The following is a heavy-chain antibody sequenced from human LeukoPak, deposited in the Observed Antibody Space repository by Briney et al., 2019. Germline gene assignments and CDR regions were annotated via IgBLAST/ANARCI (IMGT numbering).Heavy chain of an antibody. Sequence: SETLSLTCTVSGGSISSYYWSWIRQPPGKGLEWIGSIYHSGSTYYNPSLKSRVTISVDTSKNQFSLKLSSVTAADTAVYYCASPAMAFIDQGRYNYYYYMDVWGKGTTVTVSS. CDR1: GGSISSYY. D-gene: IGHD5-18*01. CDR3: ASPAMAFIDQGRYNYYYYMDV. CDR2: IYHSGST. J-gene: IGHJ6*03. V-gene: IGHV4-59*08.